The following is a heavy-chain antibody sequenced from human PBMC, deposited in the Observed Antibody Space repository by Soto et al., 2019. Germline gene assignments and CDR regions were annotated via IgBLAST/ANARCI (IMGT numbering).Heavy chain of an antibody. V-gene: IGHV1-3*01. CDR3: ARGGYFDSSNYLAY. CDR2: INPGNGNT. J-gene: IGHJ4*02. CDR1: GYTFTXSG. D-gene: IGHD3-22*01. Sequence: SXKXSCKASGYTFTXSGMNLLLQAPGRGLEWMGWINPGNGNTKYSQKSQGRVIIERDTYASTAYMELSSLISEDTAVYYCARGGYFDSSNYLAYWGLGTLATVS.